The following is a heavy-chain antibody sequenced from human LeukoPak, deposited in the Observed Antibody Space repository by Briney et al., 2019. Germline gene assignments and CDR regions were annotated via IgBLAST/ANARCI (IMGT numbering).Heavy chain of an antibody. CDR2: IYYSGST. J-gene: IGHJ4*02. V-gene: IGHV4-59*01. Sequence: SETLSLTCTVSGCSISSYYWSWFRQPPGKGLEWIGYIYYSGSTNYNPSLKSRVTISVDTSKNQFYLKLSSVTAADTAVYYCARSQGLLPASFFGCWGQGTLVTVAS. CDR1: GCSISSYY. CDR3: ARSQGLLPASFFGC. D-gene: IGHD3-22*01.